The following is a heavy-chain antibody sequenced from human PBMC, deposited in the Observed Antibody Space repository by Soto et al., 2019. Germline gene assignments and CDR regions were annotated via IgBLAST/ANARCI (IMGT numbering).Heavy chain of an antibody. D-gene: IGHD3-16*01. V-gene: IGHV1-24*01. CDR3: ATRTYYDYVWGSFDY. Sequence: ASVKFCCKVSGYPLIELSLHWLRQPRRKGLEWMGGVDPEDAETIYAQKFQGRVTLTEDTATATAYMEMSSVGSDDTAVYNCATRTYYDYVWGSFDYWAQGTPVTVSS. CDR2: VDPEDAET. CDR1: GYPLIELS. J-gene: IGHJ4*02.